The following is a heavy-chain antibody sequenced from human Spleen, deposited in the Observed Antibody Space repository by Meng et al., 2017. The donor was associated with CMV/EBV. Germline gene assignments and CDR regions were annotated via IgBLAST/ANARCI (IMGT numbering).Heavy chain of an antibody. Sequence: TVAGGSISSSSHYWGWIRQPPGKGLEWIGSTYYSGSTYYNPSLKSRVTISVDTSKNQFSLKLTSVTAADTAVYYCARSETMIMGWFDPWGQGTLVTVSS. CDR2: TYYSGST. CDR1: GGSISSSSHY. J-gene: IGHJ5*02. V-gene: IGHV4-39*07. CDR3: ARSETMIMGWFDP. D-gene: IGHD3-22*01.